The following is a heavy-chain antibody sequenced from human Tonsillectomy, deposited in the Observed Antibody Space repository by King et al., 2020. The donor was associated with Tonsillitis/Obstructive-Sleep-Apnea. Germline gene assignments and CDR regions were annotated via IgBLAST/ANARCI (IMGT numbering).Heavy chain of an antibody. Sequence: QLQQWGAGLLKPSETLSLTCAFYGGSFSGYYWSWIRQPPGKGLEWIGEIYHIGSTKYNPSLKSRVTISVDTSKNQFSLKLSSVIAAHTAVYYCLNGAATGWFDPWGQGTLVTVSS. CDR1: GGSFSGYY. CDR3: LNGAATGWFDP. V-gene: IGHV4-34*01. J-gene: IGHJ5*02. D-gene: IGHD3-10*01. CDR2: IYHIGST.